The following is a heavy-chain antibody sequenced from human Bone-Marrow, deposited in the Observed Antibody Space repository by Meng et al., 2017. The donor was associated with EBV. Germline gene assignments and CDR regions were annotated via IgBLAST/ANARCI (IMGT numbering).Heavy chain of an antibody. CDR1: GYPFTSYA. J-gene: IGHJ4*02. Sequence: VRRGQARAEVKKPGASVKVSCKASGYPFTSYAMHWVRQAPGQRVEWMGWINAGNGNTKYSQKFQGRVTITRDTSASTAYMELSSLRSEDTAVYYCARVNYYDSSLYYFDYWGQGTLVTVSS. D-gene: IGHD3-22*01. V-gene: IGHV1-3*01. CDR2: INAGNGNT. CDR3: ARVNYYDSSLYYFDY.